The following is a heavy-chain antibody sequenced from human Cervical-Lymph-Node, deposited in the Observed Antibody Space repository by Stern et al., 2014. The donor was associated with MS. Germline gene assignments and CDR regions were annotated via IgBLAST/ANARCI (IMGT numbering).Heavy chain of an antibody. Sequence: QVQLGQSGGGVVQPGRSLRLSCAASGFTFSNYGMHWVRQAPGKGLEWLAVIWYDGSATYHADSVKGRFTISRDNSKNTLYLQMNSLRADDTAVYYCATDGRIYDFWSGIDYWGQGALVTVSS. CDR1: GFTFSNYG. CDR2: IWYDGSAT. D-gene: IGHD3-3*01. CDR3: ATDGRIYDFWSGIDY. V-gene: IGHV3-33*01. J-gene: IGHJ4*02.